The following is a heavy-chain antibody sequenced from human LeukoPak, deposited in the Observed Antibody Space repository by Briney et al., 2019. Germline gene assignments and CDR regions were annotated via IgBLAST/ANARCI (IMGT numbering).Heavy chain of an antibody. V-gene: IGHV4-31*03. D-gene: IGHD3-22*01. CDR2: IYYSGST. CDR3: ARVVIGPPDYYDSSGYYFANHYFDY. Sequence: PSETLSLTCTVSGGSISSGGYSWSWIRQHPGKGLEWIGYIYYSGSTYYNPSLKSRVTISVDTSKNQFSLKLSSVTAADTAVYYCARVVIGPPDYYDSSGYYFANHYFDYWGQGTLVTVSS. J-gene: IGHJ4*02. CDR1: GGSISSGGYS.